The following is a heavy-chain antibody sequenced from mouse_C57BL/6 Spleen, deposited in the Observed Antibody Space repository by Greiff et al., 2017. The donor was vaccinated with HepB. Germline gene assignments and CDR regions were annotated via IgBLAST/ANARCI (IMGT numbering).Heavy chain of an antibody. V-gene: IGHV1-82*01. CDR2: IYPGDGDT. J-gene: IGHJ3*01. Sequence: QVQLQQSGPELVKPGASVKISCKASGYAFSSSWMNWVKQRPGKGLEGIGRIYPGDGDTNYNGKLKGKATLTSDKSSSTAYMQLSSLTSEDSAVYFGATGDGYYLAWVAYWGQGTLVTVSA. D-gene: IGHD2-3*01. CDR1: GYAFSSSW. CDR3: ATGDGYYLAWVAY.